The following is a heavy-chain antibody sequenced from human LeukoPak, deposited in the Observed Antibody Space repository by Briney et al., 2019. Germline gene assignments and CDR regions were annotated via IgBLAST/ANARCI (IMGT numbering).Heavy chain of an antibody. CDR1: GGSINNGGYY. Sequence: SETLSLTCTVSGGSINNGGYYWSWIRQHPGKGLEWIGYIYYSGSSYYNPSLGGRVTISVDTSKNHFSLKLSSVTAADTAVYYCGRNRDGYNSFDYWGQGTLVTVSS. CDR2: IYYSGSS. D-gene: IGHD5-24*01. V-gene: IGHV4-31*03. CDR3: GRNRDGYNSFDY. J-gene: IGHJ4*02.